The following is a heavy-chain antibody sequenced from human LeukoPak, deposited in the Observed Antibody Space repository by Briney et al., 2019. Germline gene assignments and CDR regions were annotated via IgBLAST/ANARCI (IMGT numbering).Heavy chain of an antibody. CDR2: ISGDGDRT. J-gene: IGHJ5*02. CDR3: AKSPLRYNWDDGDWLDP. Sequence: GGSLRLSCVGSGLTFHSYAINWVRQAPGKGLEWVSGISGDGDRTYYGDSMKGRFTISRDNSKNTLYLQMNSLRAEDTAVYYCAKSPLRYNWDDGDWLDPWGQGTLVTVSS. CDR1: GLTFHSYA. V-gene: IGHV3-23*01. D-gene: IGHD1-1*01.